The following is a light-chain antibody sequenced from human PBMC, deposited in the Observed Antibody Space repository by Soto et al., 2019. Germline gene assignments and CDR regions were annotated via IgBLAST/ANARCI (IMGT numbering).Light chain of an antibody. CDR1: KIGSKN. CDR2: YDA. J-gene: IGLJ3*02. Sequence: SYELTQPPSVSVAPGKTARIACGGNKIGSKNVQWYQQKPGQAPVLIIYYDADRPSGIPERFSGSNSGNTATLTISRVEAGDEADYYCQVWDSSSDMVFGGGTKLTVL. V-gene: IGLV3-21*04. CDR3: QVWDSSSDMV.